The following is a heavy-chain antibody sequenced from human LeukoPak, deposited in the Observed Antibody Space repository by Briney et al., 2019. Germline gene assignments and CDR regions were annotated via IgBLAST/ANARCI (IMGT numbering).Heavy chain of an antibody. J-gene: IGHJ4*02. Sequence: SETLSLTCTVSGGSISSSSYYWSWIRQPAGKGLEWIGRIYTSGSTNYNPSLKSRVTMSVDTSKNQFSLKLSSVTAADTAVYYCAREKAITGIDYWGQGTLVTVSS. V-gene: IGHV4-61*02. D-gene: IGHD1-20*01. CDR1: GGSISSSSYY. CDR2: IYTSGST. CDR3: AREKAITGIDY.